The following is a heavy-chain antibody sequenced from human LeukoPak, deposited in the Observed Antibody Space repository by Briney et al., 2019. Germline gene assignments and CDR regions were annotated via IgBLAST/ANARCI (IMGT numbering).Heavy chain of an antibody. CDR1: GFTFSSYA. CDR3: ASHSSYSYGQYFDY. V-gene: IGHV3-23*01. J-gene: IGHJ4*02. D-gene: IGHD5-18*01. CDR2: TGGSGGST. Sequence: GGSLRLSCTASGFTFSSYAMSWVRQAPGKGLEWVSGTGGSGGSTYYTDSVKGRFTISRDNSKNTLYLQMNSLRAEDTAVYYCASHSSYSYGQYFDYWGQGTLVTVSS.